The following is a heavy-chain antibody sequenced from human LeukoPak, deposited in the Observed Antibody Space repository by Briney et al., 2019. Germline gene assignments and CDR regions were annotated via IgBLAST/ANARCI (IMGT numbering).Heavy chain of an antibody. D-gene: IGHD6-19*01. J-gene: IGHJ6*04. V-gene: IGHV3-23*01. CDR1: GFTFSSYA. CDR3: AKDTTVAVARGVGDYYYGVDV. CDR2: ISGTGGST. Sequence: GGSLRLSCAASGFTFSSYAMSWVRQAPGKGLEWVSAISGTGGSTYYADSVKGRFTISRDNSKNTLYLQMNSLRAEDTAVYYCAKDTTVAVARGVGDYYYGVDVWGEGTTVTVSS.